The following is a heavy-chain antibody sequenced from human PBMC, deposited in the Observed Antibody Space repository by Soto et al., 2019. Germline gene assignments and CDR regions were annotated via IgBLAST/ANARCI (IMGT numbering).Heavy chain of an antibody. CDR1: GGTFSSYT. V-gene: IGHV1-69*02. CDR2: IIPILGIA. J-gene: IGHJ5*02. D-gene: IGHD6-13*01. Sequence: QVQLVQSGAEVKKPGSSVKVSCKASGGTFSSYTISWVRQAPGQGFEWMGRIIPILGIANYAQKFQGRVTITADKSTSTAYMELSSLRSEDTAVYYCAGGIAAAGTGWFDPWGQGTLVTVSS. CDR3: AGGIAAAGTGWFDP.